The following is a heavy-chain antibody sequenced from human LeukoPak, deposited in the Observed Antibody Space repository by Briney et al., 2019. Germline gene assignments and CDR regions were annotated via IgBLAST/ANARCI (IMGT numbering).Heavy chain of an antibody. Sequence: SETLSLTCTVSGGSISGGGYYWSWIRQPPGKGLEWIGSIYYSGSTYYNPSLKSRVTISVDTSKNQFSLKLSSVTAADTAVYYCARDPPEGQIVATIPLADYWGQGTLVTVSS. CDR2: IYYSGST. V-gene: IGHV4-39*07. CDR1: GGSISGGGYY. CDR3: ARDPPEGQIVATIPLADY. J-gene: IGHJ4*02. D-gene: IGHD5-12*01.